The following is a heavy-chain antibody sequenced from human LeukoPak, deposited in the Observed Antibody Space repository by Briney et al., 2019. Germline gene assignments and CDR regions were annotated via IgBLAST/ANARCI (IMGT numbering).Heavy chain of an antibody. V-gene: IGHV4-39*01. J-gene: IGHJ6*03. CDR1: GGSINTNTFF. CDR2: VFYSGST. D-gene: IGHD3-3*01. CDR3: VRQSRIFGVTRPGYMDV. Sequence: SESLSLTCGVSGGSINTNTFFWGWIRQPPGKGLEWIGNVFYSGSTMYNPSLKSRVTMSIDTSKSQFSLSLSSVTAADTAMYWCVRQSRIFGVTRPGYMDVWGKGIMVSVSS.